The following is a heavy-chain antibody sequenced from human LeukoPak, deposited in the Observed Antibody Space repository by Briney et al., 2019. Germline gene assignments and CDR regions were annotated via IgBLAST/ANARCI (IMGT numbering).Heavy chain of an antibody. V-gene: IGHV3-30*03. CDR2: IANDGKDK. CDR3: ARAGGPNWPDVNWFGP. J-gene: IGHJ5*02. Sequence: SGGSLRLSCAASGFTFSRYGLHWVRQAPGKGLEWVAVIANDGKDKKYADSVKGRLTISRDNSKSTLYLQMNSLRAEDTAVYYCARAGGPNWPDVNWFGPWGQGTLVTVSS. D-gene: IGHD1-1*01. CDR1: GFTFSRYG.